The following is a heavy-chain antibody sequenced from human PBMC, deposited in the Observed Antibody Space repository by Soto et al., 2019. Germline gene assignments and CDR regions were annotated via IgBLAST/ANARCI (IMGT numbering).Heavy chain of an antibody. CDR1: GGSISSGGYY. CDR2: IYYSGST. D-gene: IGHD6-13*01. V-gene: IGHV4-31*03. J-gene: IGHJ5*02. Sequence: SETLSLTCTVSGGSISSGGYYWSWIRQHPGKGLEWIGYIYYSGSTYYNPSLKSRVTISVDTSKNQFSLKLSSVTAADTAVYYCAREPVWIAAAGAANWFDPWGQGTLVTVSS. CDR3: AREPVWIAAAGAANWFDP.